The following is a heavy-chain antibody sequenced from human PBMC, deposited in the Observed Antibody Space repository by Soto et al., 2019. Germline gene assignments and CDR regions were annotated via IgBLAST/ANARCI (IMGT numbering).Heavy chain of an antibody. CDR2: ISGDSSDT. V-gene: IGHV3-11*03. CDR3: ATGQQVRMADI. Sequence: QVQLLESGGGLVKSGGCLRLSCAASGFTVSGNYMGWIRQPPGKGLEWISYISGDSSDTEHADSVKGRFTISRDNAKNSLYLQMNSLRAEDTAVYFCATGQQVRMADIWGQGTMVTVSS. D-gene: IGHD6-13*01. J-gene: IGHJ3*02. CDR1: GFTVSGNY.